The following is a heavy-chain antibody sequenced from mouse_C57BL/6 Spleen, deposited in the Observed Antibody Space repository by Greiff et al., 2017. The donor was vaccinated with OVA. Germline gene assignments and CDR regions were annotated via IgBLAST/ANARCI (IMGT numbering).Heavy chain of an antibody. CDR1: GYTFTDYN. J-gene: IGHJ2*01. Sequence: VQLQQSGPELVKPGASVKIPCKASGYTFTDYNMDWVKQSHGKSLEWIGDINPNNGGTIYNQKFKGKATLTVDKSSSTAYMELRSLTSEDTAVYYCARERGRGRYYLDYWGQGTTLTVSS. D-gene: IGHD1-3*01. CDR2: INPNNGGT. V-gene: IGHV1-18*01. CDR3: ARERGRGRYYLDY.